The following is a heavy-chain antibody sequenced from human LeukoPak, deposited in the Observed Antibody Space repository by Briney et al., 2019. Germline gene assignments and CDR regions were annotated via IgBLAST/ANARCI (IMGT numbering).Heavy chain of an antibody. D-gene: IGHD2-15*01. J-gene: IGHJ4*02. CDR2: ISAYNGNT. Sequence: GASVKVSCKASGYTFTGYYMHWVRQAPGQGLEWMGWISAYNGNTNYAQKLQGRVTMTTDTSTSTAYMELRSLRSDDTAVYYCARAFGDGSCYGDYWGQGTLVTVSS. V-gene: IGHV1-18*04. CDR1: GYTFTGYY. CDR3: ARAFGDGSCYGDY.